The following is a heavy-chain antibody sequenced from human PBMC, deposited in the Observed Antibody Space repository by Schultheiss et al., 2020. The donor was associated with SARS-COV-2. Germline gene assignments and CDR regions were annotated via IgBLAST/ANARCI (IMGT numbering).Heavy chain of an antibody. D-gene: IGHD1-26*01. CDR1: GFTFSSYE. CDR3: ARDVGATGYFDY. J-gene: IGHJ4*02. Sequence: GESLKISCAASGFTFSSYEMNWVRQAPGKGLEWVAVIWYDGSNKYYADSVKGRFTISRDNAKNSLYLQMNSLRAEDTAVYYCARDVGATGYFDYWGQGTLVTVSS. V-gene: IGHV3-33*08. CDR2: IWYDGSNK.